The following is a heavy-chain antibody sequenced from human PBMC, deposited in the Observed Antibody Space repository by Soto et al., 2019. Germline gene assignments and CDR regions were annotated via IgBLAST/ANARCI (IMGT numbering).Heavy chain of an antibody. CDR2: VYYTGDT. CDR1: SGPDSSHN. Sequence: QVELQQSGPGLVKPSGTLSLTCTVSSGPDSSHNWGWIRQPPGRGLEWIGYVYYTGDTSYNPSLQSRAPISAATSTKIISLTLSSVTAADTAVYYCVRQGIDYLHGLVDVWGQGTTVSVSS. CDR3: VRQGIDYLHGLVDV. D-gene: IGHD1-26*01. J-gene: IGHJ6*02. V-gene: IGHV4-59*08.